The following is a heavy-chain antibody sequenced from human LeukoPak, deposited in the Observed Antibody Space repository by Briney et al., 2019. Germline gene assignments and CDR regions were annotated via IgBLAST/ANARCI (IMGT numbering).Heavy chain of an antibody. D-gene: IGHD2-2*01. CDR3: ARWYCSTATGIIACYYLDS. CDR2: IYYSGNT. CDR1: GGSISGYY. Sequence: PSETLSLTCTVSGGSISGYYWSWIRQPPGRGLEYIGHIYYSGNTDYNPSLKSRVTMSVDTSKNQFSLKLNSVTAADTAVYFCARWYCSTATGIIACYYLDSWGQGTLVTVSS. V-gene: IGHV4-59*01. J-gene: IGHJ4*02.